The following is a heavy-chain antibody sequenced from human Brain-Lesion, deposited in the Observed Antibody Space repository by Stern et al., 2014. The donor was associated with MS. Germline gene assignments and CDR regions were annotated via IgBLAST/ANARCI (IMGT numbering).Heavy chain of an antibody. CDR1: GGSISSDNYY. CDR2: IYYRGTT. CDR3: ARDHFTTSLDV. J-gene: IGHJ6*02. Sequence: QVQLVESGPGLVKPSQTLSLTCTVSGGSISSDNYYWTWIRQHPGQGLEWIGHIYYRGTTYYNPSLKSRVSITVDTSKNLFSLRLSSVTAADTAVYYCARDHFTTSLDVWGHGTTVTVS. D-gene: IGHD2-2*01. V-gene: IGHV4-31*03.